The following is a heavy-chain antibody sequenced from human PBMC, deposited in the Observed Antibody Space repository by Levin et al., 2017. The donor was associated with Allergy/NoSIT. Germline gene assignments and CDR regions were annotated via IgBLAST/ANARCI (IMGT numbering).Heavy chain of an antibody. D-gene: IGHD3-9*01. V-gene: IGHV3-11*05. Sequence: SCAASGFTFSDYYMSWIRQAPGKGLEWVSYISSSSSFTNYADSVKGRFTISRDNAKNSLYLQMNSLRAEDTAVYYCARASHYDILTGYYGDFGYWGQGTLVTVSS. CDR1: GFTFSDYY. J-gene: IGHJ4*02. CDR2: ISSSSSFT. CDR3: ARASHYDILTGYYGDFGY.